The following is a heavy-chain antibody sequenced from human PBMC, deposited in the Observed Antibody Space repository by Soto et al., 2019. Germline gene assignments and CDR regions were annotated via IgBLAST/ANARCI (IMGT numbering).Heavy chain of an antibody. CDR3: TPTPT. D-gene: IGHD1-1*01. CDR1: GFTLGDSA. J-gene: IGHJ4*02. V-gene: IGHV3-73*01. Sequence: GGSLRLSCAASGFTLGDSAMHWVRQASGKGLEWVGRIKSKANSYATAYAASVKGRFTISRDDSKNTAYLQMNSLKTEDTDVYYCTPTPTWGQGTLVTVSS. CDR2: IKSKANSYAT.